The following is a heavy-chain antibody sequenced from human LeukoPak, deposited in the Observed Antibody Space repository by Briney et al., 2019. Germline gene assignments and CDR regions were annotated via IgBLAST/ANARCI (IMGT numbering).Heavy chain of an antibody. V-gene: IGHV4-34*01. CDR2: INHSGST. J-gene: IGHJ1*01. CDR3: ATPSGILTANGYFWH. CDR1: GGSFSGYY. D-gene: IGHD3-9*01. Sequence: PSETLSLTCAVYGGSFSGYYWSWIRQPPGKGLEWIGEINHSGSTNYNPSLKSRVTISVDTSKNQFSLKLSSVTAADTAVYYCATPSGILTANGYFWHWGQGTLVTVSS.